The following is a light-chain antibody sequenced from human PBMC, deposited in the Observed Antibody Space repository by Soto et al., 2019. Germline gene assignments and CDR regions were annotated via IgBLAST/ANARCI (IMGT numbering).Light chain of an antibody. Sequence: EIVLTQAPAPLSFSPGERATPSFRASQSVRSYLAWFQQKPGQAPRLLIYGASTRATGVPDRFSGSGSGTQFTLTISRLQSEDSAVYFCQQNNRWPHITFGQGTRLEIK. CDR3: QQNNRWPHIT. J-gene: IGKJ5*01. V-gene: IGKV3-15*01. CDR1: QSVRSY. CDR2: GAS.